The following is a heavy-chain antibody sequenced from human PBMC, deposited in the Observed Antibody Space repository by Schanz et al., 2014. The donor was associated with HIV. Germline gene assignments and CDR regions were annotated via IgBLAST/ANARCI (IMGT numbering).Heavy chain of an antibody. CDR3: AKGQDWPGPQLDH. CDR1: GYTFASYG. J-gene: IGHJ4*03. V-gene: IGHV1-18*01. CDR2: ISPYNGDR. Sequence: QVQLVQSGPEVKRPGASVKVSCKTSGYTFASYGITWVRQAPGQGLDWVGWISPYNGDRKYDQKFQGRVTLTTDTSTNTAYMELRSLRSDDTAVYYCAKGQDWPGPQLDHWGHGSLVIVSS. D-gene: IGHD3-9*01.